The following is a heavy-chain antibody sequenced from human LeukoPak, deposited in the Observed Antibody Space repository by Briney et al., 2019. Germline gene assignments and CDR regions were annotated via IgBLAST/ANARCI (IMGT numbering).Heavy chain of an antibody. CDR3: ARDPRSKPLDY. Sequence: GGSLRLSCAASGFTFSGSAMHWVRQASGKGLEWVGRIRSKANSYATAYAASVKGRFTISRDDSKNTAYLQMNSLKTEDTAVYYCARDPRSKPLDYWGQGTLVTVSS. V-gene: IGHV3-73*01. J-gene: IGHJ4*02. CDR1: GFTFSGSA. D-gene: IGHD2/OR15-2a*01. CDR2: IRSKANSYAT.